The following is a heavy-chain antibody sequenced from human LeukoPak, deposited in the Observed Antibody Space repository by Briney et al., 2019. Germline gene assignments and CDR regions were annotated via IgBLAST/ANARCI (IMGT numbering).Heavy chain of an antibody. CDR3: ARHLYSITMVRGVIIGD. CDR1: GFTFSSYS. J-gene: IGHJ4*02. Sequence: GGSLRLSCAASGFTFSSYSMNWVRQAPGKGLKGVSSISSSSSYIYYADSVKGRFTISRDNSKNTLYLQMNSLRAEDTAVYYCARHLYSITMVRGVIIGDWGQGTLVTVSS. V-gene: IGHV3-21*01. CDR2: ISSSSSYI. D-gene: IGHD3-10*01.